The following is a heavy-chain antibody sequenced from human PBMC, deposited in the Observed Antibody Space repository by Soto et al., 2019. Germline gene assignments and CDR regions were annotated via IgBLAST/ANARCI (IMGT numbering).Heavy chain of an antibody. Sequence: SVKVSCKASGGTFNSYGISWVRQAPGQGLDWMGVIIPLYGTVNYAQKFQGRVSITADKSTSTAYMDLNSLRSDDTAVYYRARDPLRGYGMDVWGQGTTGTVSS. V-gene: IGHV1-69*06. CDR3: ARDPLRGYGMDV. CDR1: GGTFNSYG. J-gene: IGHJ6*02. CDR2: IIPLYGTV.